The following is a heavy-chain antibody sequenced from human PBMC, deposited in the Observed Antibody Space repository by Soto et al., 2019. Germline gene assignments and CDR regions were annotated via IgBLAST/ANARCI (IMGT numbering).Heavy chain of an antibody. D-gene: IGHD1-26*01. Sequence: PGGSMRLSCAASGFTFYSYAMSWVRQAPGKGLEWVSAISGSGGSTYYADSVKGRFTISRDNSKNTLYLQMNSLRAEDTAVYYCAKDLRPSSEWELLEPLGYYYGMDVWGQGTTVTVSS. J-gene: IGHJ6*02. CDR2: ISGSGGST. CDR3: AKDLRPSSEWELLEPLGYYYGMDV. CDR1: GFTFYSYA. V-gene: IGHV3-23*01.